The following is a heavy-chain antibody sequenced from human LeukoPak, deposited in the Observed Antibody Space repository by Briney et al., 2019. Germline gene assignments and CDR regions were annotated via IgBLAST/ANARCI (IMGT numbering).Heavy chain of an antibody. CDR3: ASAQRHYDILTGYYSSWFDP. D-gene: IGHD3-9*01. CDR1: GGSISSGSYY. Sequence: SETLSLTCTVSGGSISSGSYYWSWIRQPAGKGLEWIGRIYTSGSTNYNPSLKSRVTISVDTSKNQFSLKLSSATAADTAVYYCASAQRHYDILTGYYSSWFDPWGQGTLVTVSS. V-gene: IGHV4-61*02. J-gene: IGHJ5*02. CDR2: IYTSGST.